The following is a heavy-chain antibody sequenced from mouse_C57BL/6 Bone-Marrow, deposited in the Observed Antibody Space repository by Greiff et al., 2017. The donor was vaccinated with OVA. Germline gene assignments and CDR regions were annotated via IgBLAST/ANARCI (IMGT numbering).Heavy chain of an antibody. CDR2: SRNKANDYTT. D-gene: IGHD1-1*01. Sequence: EVQVVESGGGLVQSGRSLRLSCATSGFTFSDFYMEWVRQAPGKGLEWIAASRNKANDYTTEYSASVKGRFIVSRDTSQSILYLQMNALRAEDTAIYYGARASITTVVATRYFDVWGTGTTVTVSS. V-gene: IGHV7-1*01. CDR3: ARASITTVVATRYFDV. J-gene: IGHJ1*03. CDR1: GFTFSDFY.